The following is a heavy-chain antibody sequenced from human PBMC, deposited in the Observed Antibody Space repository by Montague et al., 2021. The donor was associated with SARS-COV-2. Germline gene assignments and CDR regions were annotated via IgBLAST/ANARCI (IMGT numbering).Heavy chain of an antibody. J-gene: IGHJ4*02. D-gene: IGHD5-12*01. CDR3: ARHGTPGYGLFDS. CDR1: GDSISSSSYF. V-gene: IGHV4-39*01. Sequence: SETLSLTCSVSGDSISSSSYFWGWIRQPPGKGLEWIGSIYYSGSTFYNPSLKSRVTISVDTSKKQFSLKLTSVTAADTALYFCARHGTPGYGLFDSWGQGTLVAVSS. CDR2: IYYSGST.